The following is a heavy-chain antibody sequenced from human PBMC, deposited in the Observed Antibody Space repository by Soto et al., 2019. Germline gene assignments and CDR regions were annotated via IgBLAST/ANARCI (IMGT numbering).Heavy chain of an antibody. Sequence: GGSLRLSCAASGCSFSSYGRHWVRQAPGKGLDWVAVIWYDVSNKYYAESVKGRFTISRDNSKNTLYVQMNSLTVEDTAVYYCARAQYTGSYFDAFDVWGQGTRVTVSS. J-gene: IGHJ3*01. D-gene: IGHD1-26*01. CDR1: GCSFSSYG. CDR2: IWYDVSNK. V-gene: IGHV3-33*03. CDR3: ARAQYTGSYFDAFDV.